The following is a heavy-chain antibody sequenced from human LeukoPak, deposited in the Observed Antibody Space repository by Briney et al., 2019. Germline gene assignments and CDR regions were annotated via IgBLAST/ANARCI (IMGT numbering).Heavy chain of an antibody. Sequence: GGSLRLSCAASGFSFSSYWMHWVRQAPGKGLVWVSRIKTDGGSTSYADSVKGRFTISRDNAKNTLYLQMNSLRAEDTAVYYCAREPIYYYYMDVWGKGATVTVSS. CDR2: IKTDGGST. V-gene: IGHV3-74*01. CDR3: AREPIYYYYMDV. CDR1: GFSFSSYW. J-gene: IGHJ6*03.